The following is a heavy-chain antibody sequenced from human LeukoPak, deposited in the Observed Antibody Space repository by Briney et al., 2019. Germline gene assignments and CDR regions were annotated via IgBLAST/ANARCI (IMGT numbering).Heavy chain of an antibody. Sequence: ASVKVSCKASGYAFTNYVISWVRQAPGQGLEWMGWISPYNGNTDYAEKLQDRVTMTADTSTSTVYVELQSLRSDDTAVYYCARELPVWGSYGYFGYWGQGTVVTVSS. J-gene: IGHJ4*02. CDR2: ISPYNGNT. D-gene: IGHD3-16*01. V-gene: IGHV1-18*01. CDR3: ARELPVWGSYGYFGY. CDR1: GYAFTNYV.